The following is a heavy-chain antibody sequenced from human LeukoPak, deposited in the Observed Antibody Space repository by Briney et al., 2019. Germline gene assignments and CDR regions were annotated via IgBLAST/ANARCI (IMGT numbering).Heavy chain of an antibody. D-gene: IGHD3-22*01. CDR3: ARDSPRDYYDSSGYYYYAFDI. J-gene: IGHJ3*02. CDR1: GGSISSYY. CDR2: IYTSAST. V-gene: IGHV4-4*07. Sequence: WETLSLTCTASGGSISSYYWSWIRQPAGKGLEWVGRIYTSASTNYNPSLKSRLTMSVDTSTNQFTLKLSSVTAADMAVYCWARDSPRDYYDSSGYYYYAFDIWGQGTMVTVSS.